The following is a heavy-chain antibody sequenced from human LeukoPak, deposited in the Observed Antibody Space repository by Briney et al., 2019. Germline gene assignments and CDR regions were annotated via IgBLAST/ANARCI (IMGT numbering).Heavy chain of an antibody. CDR2: ITSGSRYL. J-gene: IGHJ4*02. D-gene: IGHD3-22*01. CDR1: GFSFSSYS. CDR3: ARPSGYYAFDS. V-gene: IGHV3-21*06. Sequence: GGSPRLSCEASGFSFSSYSMDWVRQAPGKGLEWVASITSGSRYLYYGDSVKGRFTVSRDNTKNSLHLQMNSLRVDDTAVYYCARPSGYYAFDSWGQGTLVTVSS.